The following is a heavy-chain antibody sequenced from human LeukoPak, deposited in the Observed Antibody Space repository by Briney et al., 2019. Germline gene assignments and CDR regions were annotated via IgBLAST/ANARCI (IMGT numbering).Heavy chain of an antibody. CDR3: ARGASFWFDP. Sequence: SETLSLTCTVSGGTVSSGGYYWSWIQQPPGQGLEWIGYIYHSGSTNYNPSLKSRLTISLDTSKSQFSLNLSSVTRADTAVYYCARGASFWFDPWGQGALVTVSS. CDR1: GGTVSSGGYY. J-gene: IGHJ5*02. V-gene: IGHV4-61*08. D-gene: IGHD5-12*01. CDR2: IYHSGST.